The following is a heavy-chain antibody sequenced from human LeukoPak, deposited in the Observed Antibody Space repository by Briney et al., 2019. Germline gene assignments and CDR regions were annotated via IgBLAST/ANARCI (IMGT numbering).Heavy chain of an antibody. J-gene: IGHJ4*02. CDR1: GFTFSSYG. CDR2: ISHDGSNK. D-gene: IGHD2-15*01. CDR3: AKDADSLGLFDY. Sequence: GRSLRLSCAASGFTFSSYGMHWVRQAPGKGLEWVAVISHDGSNKYYADSVKGRFTISRDNSKNTLYLQMNSLRAEDTAVYYCAKDADSLGLFDYWGQGTLVTVSS. V-gene: IGHV3-30*18.